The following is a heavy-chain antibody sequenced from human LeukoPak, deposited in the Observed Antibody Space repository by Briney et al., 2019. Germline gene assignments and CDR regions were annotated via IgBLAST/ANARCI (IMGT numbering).Heavy chain of an antibody. V-gene: IGHV5-51*01. CDR1: GYSFTSYW. D-gene: IGHD2-8*01. J-gene: IGHJ4*02. CDR3: ARQGGDCTNGVCYTGFDY. CDR2: IYPGDSDT. Sequence: GESLKISCKGSGYSFTSYWIGWVRQMPGKGLEWMGIIYPGDSDTRYSPSFQGQVTISADKSSSTAYLQWSSLKASDTAMYYCARQGGDCTNGVCYTGFDYWGQGTLVTVSS.